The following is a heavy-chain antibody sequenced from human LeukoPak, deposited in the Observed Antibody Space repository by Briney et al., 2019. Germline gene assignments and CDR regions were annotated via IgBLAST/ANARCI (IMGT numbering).Heavy chain of an antibody. J-gene: IGHJ6*02. V-gene: IGHV4-34*01. Sequence: NTSETLSLTCAVYGGSFSGYYWSWIRQPPGKGLEWIGEINHSGSTNYNPSPKSRVTISVDTSKNQFSLKLSSVTAADTAVYYCAREPLIGLSSGWYYYYYGMDVWGQGTTVTVSS. CDR2: INHSGST. D-gene: IGHD6-19*01. CDR1: GGSFSGYY. CDR3: AREPLIGLSSGWYYYYYGMDV.